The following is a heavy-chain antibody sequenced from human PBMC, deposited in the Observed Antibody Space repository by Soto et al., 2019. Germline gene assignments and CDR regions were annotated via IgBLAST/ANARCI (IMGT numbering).Heavy chain of an antibody. Sequence: SVKVSCKASGGTFSTYTFSWVRQAPGQGLEWMGRIIPIFGTPYYAQKFQGRVTITADKSTSTVYMELSSLRSDDTAVYFCARGLECRGYCLDKPTWFAPWGQGTPVTVSS. CDR3: ARGLECRGYCLDKPTWFAP. J-gene: IGHJ5*02. CDR2: IIPIFGTP. D-gene: IGHD2-15*01. CDR1: GGTFSTYT. V-gene: IGHV1-69*06.